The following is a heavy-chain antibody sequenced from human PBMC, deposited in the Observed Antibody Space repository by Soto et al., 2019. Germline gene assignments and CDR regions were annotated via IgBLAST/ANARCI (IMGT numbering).Heavy chain of an antibody. CDR1: GAPISSYY. V-gene: IGHV4-59*08. Sequence: SETLSLTCTVSGAPISSYYWSWIRQPPGKGLEWIGYIYYSGSTNYNPSLKSRVTISVDTSKNQFSLKLSSVTAADTAVYYCARFNWYFDLWGRGTLVTVSS. CDR2: IYYSGST. J-gene: IGHJ2*01. CDR3: ARFNWYFDL.